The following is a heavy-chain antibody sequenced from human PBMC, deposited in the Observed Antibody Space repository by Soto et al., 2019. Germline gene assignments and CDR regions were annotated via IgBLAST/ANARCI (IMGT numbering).Heavy chain of an antibody. J-gene: IGHJ3*02. CDR1: GYTFTGYY. CDR3: ARKQDCRCGSFYSDNAFDI. CDR2: INPNSGGT. V-gene: IGHV1-2*04. Sequence: QVQLVQSGAEVKKPGASVKVSCKASGYTFTGYYMHWVRQAPGQGLEWMGWINPNSGGTNYAQKFQGWVTMTRDKAISTAYMELSRLRSDDTAVYYCARKQDCRCGSFYSDNAFDIWGQGTMVTVSS. D-gene: IGHD2-15*01.